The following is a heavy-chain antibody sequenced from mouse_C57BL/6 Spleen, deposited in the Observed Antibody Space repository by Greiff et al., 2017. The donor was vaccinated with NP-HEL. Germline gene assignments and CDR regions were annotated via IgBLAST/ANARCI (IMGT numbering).Heavy chain of an antibody. CDR1: GYTFTSYW. CDR3: ARIYGSSYDD. CDR2: IDPSDSET. Sequence: QVQLQQPGAELVRPGSSVKLSCKASGYTFTSYWMHWVKQRPIQGLEWIGNIDPSDSETHYNQKFKDKATLTVDKSSSTAYMQLSSLTSEDSAVYYCARIYGSSYDDWGQGTTLTVSS. J-gene: IGHJ2*01. V-gene: IGHV1-52*01. D-gene: IGHD1-1*01.